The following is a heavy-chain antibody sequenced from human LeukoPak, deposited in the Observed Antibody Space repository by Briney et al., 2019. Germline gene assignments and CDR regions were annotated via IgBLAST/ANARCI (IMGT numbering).Heavy chain of an antibody. CDR3: ARDGGSGSYSYYFDY. V-gene: IGHV1-69*13. CDR2: IIPTFGTA. CDR1: GGTFSSYA. D-gene: IGHD1-26*01. Sequence: ASVTVSCKASGGTFSSYAISWVRQAPGQGLEWMGGIIPTFGTANYAQKFQGRVTITADESTSTAYMELSSLRSEDTAVYYCARDGGSGSYSYYFDYWGQGTLVTVSS. J-gene: IGHJ4*02.